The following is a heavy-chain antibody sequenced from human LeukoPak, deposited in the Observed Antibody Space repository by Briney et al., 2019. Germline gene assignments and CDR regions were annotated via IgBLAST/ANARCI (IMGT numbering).Heavy chain of an antibody. CDR2: INHSGST. D-gene: IGHD3-3*01. V-gene: IGHV4-34*01. CDR1: GVSLSGYY. J-gene: IGHJ4*02. CDR3: APRRYDFWSGYYTFDY. Sequence: SETLFLTCAVYGVSLSGYYWSWIRQPPGKGLEWIGEINHSGSTNYNPSLKSRVTISVDTSKNQFSLKLSSVTAADTAVYYRAPRRYDFWSGYYTFDYWGQGTLVTVSS.